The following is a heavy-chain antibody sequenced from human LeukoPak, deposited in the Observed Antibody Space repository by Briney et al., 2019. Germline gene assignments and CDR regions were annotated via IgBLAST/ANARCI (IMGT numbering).Heavy chain of an antibody. CDR2: IYYSGST. CDR1: SGSISSSSYY. CDR3: ARHPLTGIAVAGRFDY. J-gene: IGHJ4*02. V-gene: IGHV4-39*01. D-gene: IGHD6-19*01. Sequence: SETLSLTCTVSSGSISSSSYYWGWIRQPPGKGLEWIGSIYYSGSTYYNPSLKSRVTISVDTSKNQFSLKLSSVTAADTAVYYCARHPLTGIAVAGRFDYWGQGTLVTVSS.